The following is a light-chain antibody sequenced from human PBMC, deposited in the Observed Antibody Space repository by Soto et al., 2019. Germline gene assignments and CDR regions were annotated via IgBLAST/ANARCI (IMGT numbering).Light chain of an antibody. V-gene: IGLV2-23*02. CDR1: SSDVGSYNL. J-gene: IGLJ1*01. CDR3: CSYAGSSTPYV. CDR2: EVS. Sequence: SALNQPASVSGSTGQSITISCTGTSSDVGSYNLVSWYQQHPGKAPKLMIYEVSKRPSGVSNRFSGSKSGNTASLTISGLQAEDEADYYCCSYAGSSTPYVFGTGTKVTVL.